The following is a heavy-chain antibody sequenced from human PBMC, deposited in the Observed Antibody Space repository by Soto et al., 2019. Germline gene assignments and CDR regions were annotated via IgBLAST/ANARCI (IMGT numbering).Heavy chain of an antibody. J-gene: IGHJ6*02. CDR3: ARGCGGDCPGGYYYYGMDV. D-gene: IGHD2-21*02. CDR2: INPNSGGT. Sequence: GASVKVSCKASGYSFTGYYMHWVRQAPGQGLEWMGWINPNSGGTNYAQKFQGWVTMTRDTSISTAYMELSRLRSDDTAVYYCARGCGGDCPGGYYYYGMDVWGQGTTVTVSS. CDR1: GYSFTGYY. V-gene: IGHV1-2*04.